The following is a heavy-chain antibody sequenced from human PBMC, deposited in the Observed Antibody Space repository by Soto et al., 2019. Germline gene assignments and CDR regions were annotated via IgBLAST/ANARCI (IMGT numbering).Heavy chain of an antibody. CDR2: ISYDGSNK. V-gene: IGHV3-30*19. J-gene: IGHJ6*02. CDR1: GFTFSSYG. D-gene: IGHD2-21*02. Sequence: QVQLVESGGGVVQPGRSLRLSCAASGFTFSSYGMHWVRQAPGKGLEWVAVISYDGSNKYYADSVKGRFTISRDNSKNTLYLQMNSLRAEDTAVYYCARDGRVVETGMDVWGQGTTVTVSS. CDR3: ARDGRVVETGMDV.